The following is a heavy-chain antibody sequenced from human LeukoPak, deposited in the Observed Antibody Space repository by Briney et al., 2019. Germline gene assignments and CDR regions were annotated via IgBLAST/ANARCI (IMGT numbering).Heavy chain of an antibody. D-gene: IGHD3-10*01. CDR1: GFTFSNHW. Sequence: GESLRLSCAASGFTFSNHWMLWVRQVPGKGLVWVSRINNDGSDTVHADSVEGRITVSRDNAKNTLYLQMNSLRAEDTAVYFCARGGGGGTLDYWGRGTLVTVSS. CDR2: INNDGSDT. CDR3: ARGGGGGTLDY. V-gene: IGHV3-74*01. J-gene: IGHJ4*02.